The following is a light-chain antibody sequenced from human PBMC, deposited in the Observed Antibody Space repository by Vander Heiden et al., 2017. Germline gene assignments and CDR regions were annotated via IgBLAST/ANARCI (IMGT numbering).Light chain of an antibody. CDR2: GAS. CDR1: QSVSSNY. Sequence: EIVLTQSPGTLSLSPGERATLSCRASQSVSSNYLAWYQQKRGQVPRLLIYGASARATGIPDRFSGSGSGTDFTLTINRLEPEDAAEFFCQQYGNLPYSFGRGTKLEI. J-gene: IGKJ2*03. CDR3: QQYGNLPYS. V-gene: IGKV3-20*01.